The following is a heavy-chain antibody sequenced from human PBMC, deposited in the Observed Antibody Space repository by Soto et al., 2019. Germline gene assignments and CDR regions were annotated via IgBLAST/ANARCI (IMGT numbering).Heavy chain of an antibody. CDR1: GYTFTSYG. D-gene: IGHD5-12*01. CDR3: ARGSDIVATRYPNWFDP. Sequence: ASVKVSCKASGYTFTSYGISWVRQAPGQGLEWMGWISAYNGNTNYAQKLQGRVTMTTDTSTSTAYMELSSLRSEDTAVYYCARGSDIVATRYPNWFDPWGQGTLVTVSS. V-gene: IGHV1-18*01. CDR2: ISAYNGNT. J-gene: IGHJ5*02.